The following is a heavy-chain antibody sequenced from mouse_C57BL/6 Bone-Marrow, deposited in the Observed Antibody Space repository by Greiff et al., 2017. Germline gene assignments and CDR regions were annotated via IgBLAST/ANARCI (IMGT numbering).Heavy chain of an antibody. CDR1: GFTFSDFY. Sequence: EVKLVESGGGLVQSGRSLRLSCATSGFTFSDFYMEWVRQAPGKGLEWIAASRNKANDYTTEYSASVKGRFIVSRDTSQSILYLQMNALRAEDTAIYYCARDAWDSWFAYWGQGTLVTVSA. D-gene: IGHD4-1*01. V-gene: IGHV7-1*01. J-gene: IGHJ3*01. CDR3: ARDAWDSWFAY. CDR2: SRNKANDYTT.